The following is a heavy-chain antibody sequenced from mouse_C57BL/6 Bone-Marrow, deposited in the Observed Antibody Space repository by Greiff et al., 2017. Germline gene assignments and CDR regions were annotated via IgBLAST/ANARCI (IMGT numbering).Heavy chain of an antibody. CDR2: INPGSGGT. J-gene: IGHJ4*01. V-gene: IGHV1-54*01. Sequence: VQLQQPGAELVRPGTSVKMSCKASGYAFTNYLIAWVKQRPGQGLEWIGVINPGSGGTNYNEKFKGKATLTADKSSSTAYMQLSSLTSEDSAVYCCTRSPYLVDDAMEGGGHEASGTVSA. CDR1: GYAFTNYL. CDR3: TRSPYLVDDAMEG.